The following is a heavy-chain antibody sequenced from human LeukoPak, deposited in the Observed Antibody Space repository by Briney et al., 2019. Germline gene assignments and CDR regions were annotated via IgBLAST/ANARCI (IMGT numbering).Heavy chain of an antibody. Sequence: TGGSLRLSCAASGFTFSNAWMNWVRQAPGEGLEWVGRIRRNSDGGTIDYAAPVKGRFALSRDDSKNTLYLHMSSLQTEDTAVYYCATDFYDTTWGQGTLVTVSS. CDR2: IRRNSDGGTI. D-gene: IGHD3-22*01. CDR1: GFTFSNAW. V-gene: IGHV3-15*07. CDR3: ATDFYDTT. J-gene: IGHJ5*02.